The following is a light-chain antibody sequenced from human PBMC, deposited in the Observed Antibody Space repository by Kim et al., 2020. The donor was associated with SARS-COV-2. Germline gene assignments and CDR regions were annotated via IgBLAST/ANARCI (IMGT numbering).Light chain of an antibody. V-gene: IGLV3-9*01. CDR2: RDN. CDR1: NIGSKN. J-gene: IGLJ1*01. Sequence: SYELTQPLSVSVALGQTATITCEGNNIGSKNVHWYQQKPGQAPVVVIYRDNDRPSEIPERFSGSNSGSTATLTISRVQAGDEAEYYCQVWDSNNYVFGTG. CDR3: QVWDSNNYV.